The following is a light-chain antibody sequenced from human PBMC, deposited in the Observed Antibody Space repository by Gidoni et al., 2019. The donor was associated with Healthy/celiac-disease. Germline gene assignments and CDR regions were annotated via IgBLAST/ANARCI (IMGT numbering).Light chain of an antibody. CDR3: QQLNSYSCS. V-gene: IGKV1-9*01. J-gene: IGKJ2*04. Sequence: RVTITCRASQGISSYLAWYQQKPGKAPKLLIYAASTLQSGVPSRFSGSGSGTEFTLTISSLQPEDFATYYCQQLNSYSCSFAQXTKLEIK. CDR1: QGISSY. CDR2: AAS.